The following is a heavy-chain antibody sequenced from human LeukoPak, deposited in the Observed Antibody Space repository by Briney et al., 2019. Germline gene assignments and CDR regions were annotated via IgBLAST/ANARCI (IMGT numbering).Heavy chain of an antibody. Sequence: GGSLRLSCAASGFTFSNYGMNWVRLAPGKGLEWVSGITGRGETKYYADSVKGRFTISRDNSKNTLYLQINSLRAEDTAVYYCAQDRAWIQFLYWGQRTLVTVSS. V-gene: IGHV3-23*01. D-gene: IGHD5-18*01. CDR1: GFTFSNYG. J-gene: IGHJ4*02. CDR3: AQDRAWIQFLY. CDR2: ITGRGETK.